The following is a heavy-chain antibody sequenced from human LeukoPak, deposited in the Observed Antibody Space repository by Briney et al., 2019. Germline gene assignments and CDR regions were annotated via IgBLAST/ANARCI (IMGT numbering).Heavy chain of an antibody. CDR1: GFTFSSHS. CDR3: ARDYPYYYDGMWYCDY. Sequence: PGGSLRLSCAASGFTFSSHSMNWVRQAPGKGLEWVSSISSSSNYIYYADSVKGRFTISRDNAKNSLYLQMNSLRAEDTAVYYCARDYPYYYDGMWYCDYWGQGTLVSVSS. CDR2: ISSSSNYI. D-gene: IGHD3-22*01. J-gene: IGHJ4*02. V-gene: IGHV3-21*01.